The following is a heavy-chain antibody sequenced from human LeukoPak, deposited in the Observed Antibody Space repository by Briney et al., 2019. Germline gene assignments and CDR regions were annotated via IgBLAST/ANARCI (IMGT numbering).Heavy chain of an antibody. CDR2: TSYSGST. D-gene: IGHD4-11*01. CDR3: ARDLSYSHSPLGY. CDR1: GGSISDYY. V-gene: IGHV4-59*12. J-gene: IGHJ4*02. Sequence: PSETLSLTCTASGGSISDYYWSWIRQPPGKGLEWIGYTSYSGSTNYNPSLKSRVTISLDTSKSQFSLKLSSVTAADTAVYYCARDLSYSHSPLGYWGQGALVTVSS.